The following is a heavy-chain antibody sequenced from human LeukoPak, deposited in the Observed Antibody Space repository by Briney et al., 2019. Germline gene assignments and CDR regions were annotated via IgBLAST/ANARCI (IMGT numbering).Heavy chain of an antibody. CDR3: ARDGSSVFDY. Sequence: ASVKVSCKASGYTFTGKFMHWVRQAPGQGLEWMAWIDTQSGAPRYAQIFEGRVTITRDTSVGTVYMQVSGLTSDDTAIYYCARDGSSVFDYWGQGTLVTVSS. V-gene: IGHV1-2*02. J-gene: IGHJ4*02. D-gene: IGHD3-10*01. CDR1: GYTFTGKF. CDR2: IDTQSGAP.